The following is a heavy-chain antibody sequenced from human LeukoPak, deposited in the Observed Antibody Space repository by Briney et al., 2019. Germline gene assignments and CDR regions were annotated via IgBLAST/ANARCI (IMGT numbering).Heavy chain of an antibody. CDR1: GFTFTSSA. D-gene: IGHD6-13*01. Sequence: SVKVSCKASGFTFTSSAVQWVRQTRGQRLEWIGWIVVGSGNTGYAQKFQGRVNMTRNTSISTAYMELSSLRSEDTAVYYCARNGQQVRYFQHWGQGTLVTVSS. J-gene: IGHJ1*01. V-gene: IGHV1-58*01. CDR2: IVVGSGNT. CDR3: ARNGQQVRYFQH.